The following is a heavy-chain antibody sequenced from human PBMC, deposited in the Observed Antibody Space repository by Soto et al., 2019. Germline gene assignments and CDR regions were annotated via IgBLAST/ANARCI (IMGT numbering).Heavy chain of an antibody. CDR2: IYYSGST. D-gene: IGHD6-13*01. V-gene: IGHV4-59*01. CDR1: GGSISSYY. Sequence: SETLSLTCTVSGGSISSYYWSWIRQPPGKGLEWIGYIYYSGSTNYNPSLKSRVTISVDTSKNQFSLKLSSVTAADTAVYYCAREVNGSSAYYYYYYMDVWGKGTTVTVSS. J-gene: IGHJ6*03. CDR3: AREVNGSSAYYYYYYMDV.